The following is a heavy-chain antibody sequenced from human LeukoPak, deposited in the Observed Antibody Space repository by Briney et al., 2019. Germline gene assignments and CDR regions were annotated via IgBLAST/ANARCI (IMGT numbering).Heavy chain of an antibody. CDR2: VYYSGST. V-gene: IGHV4-39*01. Sequence: SETLSLTCTVSGDSISSSSYYWGWIRQPPGQGLEWIGSVYYSGSTYYNPSLKSRVTISVDTSKNQFSLKLSSVTAADTAVYYCARHYCSSTSCNFDYWGQGNMVTVSS. D-gene: IGHD2-2*01. CDR3: ARHYCSSTSCNFDY. J-gene: IGHJ4*02. CDR1: GDSISSSSYY.